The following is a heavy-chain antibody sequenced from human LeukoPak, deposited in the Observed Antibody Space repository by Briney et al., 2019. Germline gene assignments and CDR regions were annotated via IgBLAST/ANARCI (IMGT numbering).Heavy chain of an antibody. CDR1: GGSISSETSY. CDR2: IYYSGST. CDR3: AREDRDGYNLDY. V-gene: IGHV4-31*03. J-gene: IGHJ4*02. Sequence: SQTLSLTCTVSGGSISSETSYWSWIRQHPEKGLEWIGYIYYSGSTFYNPSLNSRVTISVDTSKNQFSLKLSSVTAADTAVYYCAREDRDGYNLDYWGQGTLVTVSS. D-gene: IGHD5-24*01.